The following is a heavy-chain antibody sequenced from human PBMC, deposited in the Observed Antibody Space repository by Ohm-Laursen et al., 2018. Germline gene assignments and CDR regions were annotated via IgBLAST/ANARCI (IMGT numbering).Heavy chain of an antibody. CDR2: DSGSGDST. D-gene: IGHD5-12*01. CDR1: GFTFDDYA. V-gene: IGHV3-23*01. CDR3: ARRVAYDRGEFDY. Sequence: GSLRLSCAASGFTFDDYAMHWVRQAPGKGLEWVSADSGSGDSTQHADSVKGRFTISRDNSKNTLYLQMNSLRAEDTAVYYCARRVAYDRGEFDYWGLGTLVTVSS. J-gene: IGHJ4*02.